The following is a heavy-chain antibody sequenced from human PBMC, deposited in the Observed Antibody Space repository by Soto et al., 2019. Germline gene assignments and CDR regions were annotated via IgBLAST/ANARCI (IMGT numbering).Heavy chain of an antibody. CDR1: GVTVNSQD. CDR3: ATSEGRDGYSFDY. J-gene: IGHJ4*02. D-gene: IGHD5-12*01. Sequence: SVQVSCKASGVTVNSQDMRWVRQAPGQGLEWMGGIIPMFGTPHYAEKFQDRVTITADESTGTAYLELSGLTSEDTAAYYCATSEGRDGYSFDYWGPGTLVTVSS. CDR2: IIPMFGTP. V-gene: IGHV1-69*13.